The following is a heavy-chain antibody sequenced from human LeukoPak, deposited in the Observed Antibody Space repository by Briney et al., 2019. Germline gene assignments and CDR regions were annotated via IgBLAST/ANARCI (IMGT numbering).Heavy chain of an antibody. CDR1: GGSISSSNW. J-gene: IGHJ5*02. CDR3: ARDRYYYDSSGYPAGWYNWFDP. V-gene: IGHV4-4*02. Sequence: PSGTLSLTCAVSGGSISSSNWWSWVRQPPGKGLEWIGEIYHSGSTNYNPSFKSRVTISVDKSKNQFSLKLSSVTAADTAVYYCARDRYYYDSSGYPAGWYNWFDPWGQGTLVTVSS. CDR2: IYHSGST. D-gene: IGHD3-22*01.